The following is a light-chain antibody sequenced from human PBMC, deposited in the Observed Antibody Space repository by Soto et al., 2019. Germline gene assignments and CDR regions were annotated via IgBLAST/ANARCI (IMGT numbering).Light chain of an antibody. J-gene: IGKJ1*01. CDR3: QQTHSTPRT. CDR1: QTIDSY. CDR2: NAS. Sequence: DIQMTQSPSSLSASVGDRVTITCRASQTIDSYLNWYQQKPGKAPRLLIYNASNLHSGVPSRFSGGGSGTDFTLAISSLQPEDFATYYCQQTHSTPRTFGQGTKVEIK. V-gene: IGKV1-39*01.